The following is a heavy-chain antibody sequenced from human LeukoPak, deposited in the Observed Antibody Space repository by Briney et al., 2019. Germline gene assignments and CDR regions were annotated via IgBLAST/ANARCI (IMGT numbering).Heavy chain of an antibody. Sequence: PGGSLRLSCAASGFTFSSYSMNWVRQAPGKGLEWVSSISSSSSYIYCADSVKGRFTISRDNAKNSLYLQMNSLRAEDTAVYYCARDPILDRGDAFDIWGQGTMVTVSS. J-gene: IGHJ3*02. D-gene: IGHD3-3*01. V-gene: IGHV3-21*01. CDR3: ARDPILDRGDAFDI. CDR2: ISSSSSYI. CDR1: GFTFSSYS.